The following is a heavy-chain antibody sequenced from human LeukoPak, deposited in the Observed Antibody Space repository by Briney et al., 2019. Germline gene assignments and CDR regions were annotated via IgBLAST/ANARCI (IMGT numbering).Heavy chain of an antibody. D-gene: IGHD3-22*01. CDR2: INHSGST. CDR3: ARHHYYDSSGYEP. CDR1: GGSFSGYY. J-gene: IGHJ5*02. Sequence: SETLSLTCAVYGGSFSGYYWSWIRQPPGKGLEWIGEINHSGSTNYNPSLKSRVTISVDTSKNQFSLKLSSVTAADTAVYYCARHHYYDSSGYEPWGQGTLVTVSS. V-gene: IGHV4-34*01.